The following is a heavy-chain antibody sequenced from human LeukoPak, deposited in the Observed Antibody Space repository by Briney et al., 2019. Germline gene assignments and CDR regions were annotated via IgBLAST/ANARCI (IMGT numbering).Heavy chain of an antibody. CDR3: ARVGDGGHRGRKRYYFDY. CDR1: GGSISSGGYS. Sequence: PSQTLSLTCAVSGGSISSGGYSWSWIRQPPGKGLEWIGYIYHSGSTYYSPSLKSRVTISVDRSRNQFSLKLSSVTAADTAVYYCARVGDGGHRGRKRYYFDYWGQGTLVTVSS. CDR2: IYHSGST. D-gene: IGHD2-21*02. J-gene: IGHJ4*02. V-gene: IGHV4-30-2*01.